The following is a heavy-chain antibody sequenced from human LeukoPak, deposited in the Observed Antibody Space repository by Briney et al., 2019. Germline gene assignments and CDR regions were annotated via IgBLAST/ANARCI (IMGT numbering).Heavy chain of an antibody. D-gene: IGHD1-14*01. CDR1: GFTFGGYG. J-gene: IGHJ4*02. Sequence: GGSLRLSCAASGFTFGGYGMHWFRQTPGKGLEWVAVIAYDGSKAFYADSVKGRFTISRDNSKNTMSVQMHDLRAEDTAVHYCTRYNNDHYDYWGQGTLVTVSS. V-gene: IGHV3-33*01. CDR2: IAYDGSKA. CDR3: TRYNNDHYDY.